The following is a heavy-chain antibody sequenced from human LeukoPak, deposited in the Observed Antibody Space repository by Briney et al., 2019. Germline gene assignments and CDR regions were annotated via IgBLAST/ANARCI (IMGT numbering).Heavy chain of an antibody. D-gene: IGHD3-10*01. CDR3: ARVGGWFGELLGYYFDY. CDR2: IYYSGST. Sequence: PSETLSLTCTVSGGSISSGGYYWSWIRQHPGKGLEWIGYIYYSGSTYYNPSLKSRVTISVDTSKNQFSLKLSSVTAADTAVYFCARVGGWFGELLGYYFDYWGQGTLVSVSS. V-gene: IGHV4-31*03. CDR1: GGSISSGGYY. J-gene: IGHJ4*02.